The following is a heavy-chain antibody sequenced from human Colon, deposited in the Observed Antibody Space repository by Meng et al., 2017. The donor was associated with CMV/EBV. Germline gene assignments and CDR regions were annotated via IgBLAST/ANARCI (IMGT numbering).Heavy chain of an antibody. J-gene: IGHJ4*02. Sequence: GESLKISCETSGFTFSSYPVHWVRQAPGEGLECVSAISGNGGDTYYANSVKGRFTVSRDNSKSTLSLQMGSLRAEDTAVYYCAREVKEGGSFDYWGQGTLVTVSS. CDR3: AREVKEGGSFDY. V-gene: IGHV3-64*01. D-gene: IGHD1-26*01. CDR2: ISGNGGDT. CDR1: GFTFSSYP.